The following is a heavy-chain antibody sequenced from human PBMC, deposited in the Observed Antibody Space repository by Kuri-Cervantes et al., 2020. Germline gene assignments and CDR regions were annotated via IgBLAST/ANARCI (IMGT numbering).Heavy chain of an antibody. D-gene: IGHD5-18*01. CDR2: INAGNGNT. J-gene: IGHJ4*02. Sequence: ASVKVSCKASGYTFPRYAMPWVRQAPGQRLEWMGWINAGNGNTKYSQKFQGRVTITRDTSASTAYLELSSLRSEDTAVYYCARATTAIVGRPIDFWGQGTLVTVSS. V-gene: IGHV1-3*01. CDR1: GYTFPRYA. CDR3: ARATTAIVGRPIDF.